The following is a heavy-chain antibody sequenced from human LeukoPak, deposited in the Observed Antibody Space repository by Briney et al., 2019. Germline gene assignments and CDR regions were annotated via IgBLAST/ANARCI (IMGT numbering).Heavy chain of an antibody. CDR2: IIPIFGTA. V-gene: IGHV1-69*13. Sequence: ASVKVSCKASGGTFSSYAISWVRQAPGQGLEWMGGIIPIFGTANYAQKFQGRVKITADESTSTAYMELSSLRSEDTAVYYCARDAVGYSSGWGNFDYWGQGTLVTVSS. D-gene: IGHD6-19*01. CDR1: GGTFSSYA. J-gene: IGHJ4*02. CDR3: ARDAVGYSSGWGNFDY.